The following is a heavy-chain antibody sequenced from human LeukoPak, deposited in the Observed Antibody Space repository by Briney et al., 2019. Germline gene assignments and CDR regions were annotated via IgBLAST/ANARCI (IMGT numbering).Heavy chain of an antibody. CDR1: GFTFDNYA. CDR2: ISWNTGNI. Sequence: GGSLRLSCAAAGFTFDNYAMHWVRQAPGKGLEWVSRISWNTGNIDYADSVKGRLTISRDNAKNSLYLQMNSLRAEDTALYYCAKGTTFDVFDMWGQGTMVTVSS. CDR3: AKGTTFDVFDM. V-gene: IGHV3-9*01. D-gene: IGHD3-16*01. J-gene: IGHJ3*02.